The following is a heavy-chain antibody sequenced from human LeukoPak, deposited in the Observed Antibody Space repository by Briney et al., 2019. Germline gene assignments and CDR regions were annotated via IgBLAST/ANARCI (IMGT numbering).Heavy chain of an antibody. CDR2: IWYDGSNK. V-gene: IGHV3-33*06. D-gene: IGHD4-23*01. Sequence: GGSLRLSCAASGFTFSSYGMHWVRQAPGKGLEWVAVIWYDGSNKYYADSVKGRFTISRDNSKNTLYLQMNSLRAEDTAVYYCAKPDYGGRPYYFDYWGQGTLVTVSS. CDR3: AKPDYGGRPYYFDY. J-gene: IGHJ4*02. CDR1: GFTFSSYG.